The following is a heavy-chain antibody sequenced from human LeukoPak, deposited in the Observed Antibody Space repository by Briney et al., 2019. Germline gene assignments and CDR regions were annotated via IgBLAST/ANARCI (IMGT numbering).Heavy chain of an antibody. D-gene: IGHD3-10*01. CDR2: MNPNSGNT. J-gene: IGHJ6*02. Sequence: ASVKASCKASGYTFTSYDINWVRQATGQGLEWMGWMNPNSGNTGYAQKFQGRVTMTRNTSISTAYMELSSLRSEDTAVYYCARGAWFGDQTGTYYYYYGMDVWGQGTTVTVSS. CDR3: ARGAWFGDQTGTYYYYYGMDV. CDR1: GYTFTSYD. V-gene: IGHV1-8*01.